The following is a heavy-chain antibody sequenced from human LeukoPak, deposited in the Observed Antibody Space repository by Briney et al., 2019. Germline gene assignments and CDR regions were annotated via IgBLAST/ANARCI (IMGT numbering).Heavy chain of an antibody. Sequence: PGGSLRLSCAASGFTFSSYSMNWVRQAPGKGLEWVSYISSSSSYIYYADSVKGRFTISRDNAKNSLYLQMNSLRAEDTAVYYCARDADYSKGYSYWGQGTLVTVSS. V-gene: IGHV3-21*01. CDR1: GFTFSSYS. J-gene: IGHJ4*02. D-gene: IGHD4-11*01. CDR3: ARDADYSKGYSY. CDR2: ISSSSSYI.